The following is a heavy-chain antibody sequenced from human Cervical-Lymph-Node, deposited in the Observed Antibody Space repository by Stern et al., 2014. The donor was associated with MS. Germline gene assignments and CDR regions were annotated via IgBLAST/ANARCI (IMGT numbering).Heavy chain of an antibody. D-gene: IGHD3-9*01. CDR3: VRDHYNILTGYYIDY. Sequence: EDQLVESGGGLTQPGGSLRLSCATSGFTVSSNYMSWARQAPGKGLEWVSEIHSGGYTFYVDSVKGRFSISRDNSKNTLYLQMNSLRAEDTAVYYCVRDHYNILTGYYIDYWGQGTLVTVSS. J-gene: IGHJ4*02. CDR1: GFTVSSNY. V-gene: IGHV3-53*01. CDR2: IHSGGYT.